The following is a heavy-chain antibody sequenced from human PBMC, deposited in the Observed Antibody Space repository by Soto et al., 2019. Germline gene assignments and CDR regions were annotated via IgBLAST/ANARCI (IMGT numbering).Heavy chain of an antibody. V-gene: IGHV1-18*01. Sequence: ASVKVSCKASGYTFTSYGISWVRQAPGQGLEWMGWISAYNGNTNYAQKLQGRVTMTTDTSTSTAYMELRSLRSDDTAVYYCARVRDIVVVVAANNWFDPWGQGTLVTVS. CDR1: GYTFTSYG. J-gene: IGHJ5*02. D-gene: IGHD2-15*01. CDR2: ISAYNGNT. CDR3: ARVRDIVVVVAANNWFDP.